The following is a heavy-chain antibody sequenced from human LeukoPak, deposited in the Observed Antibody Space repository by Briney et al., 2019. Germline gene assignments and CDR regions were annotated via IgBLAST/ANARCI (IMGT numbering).Heavy chain of an antibody. CDR3: ARGVDGGNSDWFDP. J-gene: IGHJ5*02. CDR1: GGTSSSYA. CDR2: IIPILGIA. V-gene: IGHV1-69*04. Sequence: SVKVSCKASGGTSSSYAISWVRQAPGQGLEWMGRIIPILGIANYAQKFQGRVTITADKSTSTAYMELSSLRSEDTAVYYCARGVDGGNSDWFDPWGQGTLVTVSS. D-gene: IGHD4-23*01.